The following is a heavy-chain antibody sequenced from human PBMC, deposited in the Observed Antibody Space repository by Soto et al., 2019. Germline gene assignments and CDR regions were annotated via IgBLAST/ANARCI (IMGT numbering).Heavy chain of an antibody. CDR1: GGLFSSFA. V-gene: IGHV1-69*13. CDR2: IIPVFGTT. CDR3: ARGGGPYVWFNEF. D-gene: IGHD3-16*01. J-gene: IGHJ4*02. Sequence: SVKVSCKDSGGLFSSFAISWVRQAPGQGLEWMGGIIPVFGTTNYAQKFQGGVTITADESTNTAYTELSSLTSDDTAMYYCARGGGPYVWFNEFWGQGTQVTVSS.